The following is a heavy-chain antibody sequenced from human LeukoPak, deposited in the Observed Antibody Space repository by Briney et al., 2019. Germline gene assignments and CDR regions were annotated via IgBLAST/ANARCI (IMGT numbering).Heavy chain of an antibody. D-gene: IGHD1-26*01. CDR2: IFNPGGAT. CDR1: GFTFSSYW. V-gene: IGHV3-74*01. J-gene: IGHJ4*02. Sequence: GGSLRLSCAASGFTFSSYWMHWVRQAPGKGLVWVSRIFNPGGATAYVDSVKGRFTISRDNAKNTLLLQMNSLRAEDTAVYYCVRDGVGAPPFDYWARESWSPSPQ. CDR3: VRDGVGAPPFDY.